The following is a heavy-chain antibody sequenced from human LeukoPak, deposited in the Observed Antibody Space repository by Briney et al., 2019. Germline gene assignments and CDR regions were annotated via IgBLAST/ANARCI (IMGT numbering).Heavy chain of an antibody. D-gene: IGHD3-10*01. V-gene: IGHV3-21*01. CDR3: ARMGSGSYFNY. CDR2: ISSSSSYI. CDR1: GFTVSSNY. J-gene: IGHJ4*02. Sequence: PGESLRLSCAASGFTVSSNYLGWVRQAPGKGLEWVSSISSSSSYIYYADSVKGRFTISRDNAKNSLYLQMSSLRAEDTAVYYCARMGSGSYFNYWGQGTLVTVSS.